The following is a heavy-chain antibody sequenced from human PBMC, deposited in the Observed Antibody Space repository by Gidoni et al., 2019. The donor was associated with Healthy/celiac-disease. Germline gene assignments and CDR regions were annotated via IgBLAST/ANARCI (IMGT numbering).Heavy chain of an antibody. CDR3: ARGLAAAGYIAY. D-gene: IGHD6-13*01. CDR1: GGSFSGYY. Sequence: QVQLQQWGAGRWKPSETLSLTCDVYGGSFSGYYWRWLRQPPGKGLEWIGELNHSGSTNYNPSLKSRVTISVDTSKNPFSLQLSSVTAADPAVYSCARGLAAAGYIAYWGQGTLVTVSS. V-gene: IGHV4-34*01. J-gene: IGHJ4*02. CDR2: LNHSGST.